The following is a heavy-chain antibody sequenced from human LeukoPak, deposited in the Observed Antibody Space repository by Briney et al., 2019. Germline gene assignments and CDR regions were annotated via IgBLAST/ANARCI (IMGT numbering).Heavy chain of an antibody. V-gene: IGHV3-7*01. CDR2: IKQDGSEK. CDR1: GFTFSSYW. Sequence: PGGSLRLSCAASGFTFSSYWMSWVRQAPGKGLEWVANIKQDGSEKYYVDSVKGRFTISRDNAKNSLYLQMNSLRAEDTAVYYCARDPLNSSSWPNWFDPWGQGTLVTVSS. J-gene: IGHJ5*02. CDR3: ARDPLNSSSWPNWFDP. D-gene: IGHD6-13*01.